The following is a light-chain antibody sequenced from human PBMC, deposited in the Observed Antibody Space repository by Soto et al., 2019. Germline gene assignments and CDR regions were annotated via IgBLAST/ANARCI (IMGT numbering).Light chain of an antibody. CDR2: RNN. J-gene: IGLJ7*01. V-gene: IGLV1-47*01. CDR1: SSNIGSNY. CDR3: AAWDDSLSGAV. Sequence: QSVLTQPPSASGTPGQRVTISFSGSSSNIGSNYVYWYQQLPGTAPKLLIYRNNQRPSGVPDRFSGSKSGTSASLAISGLRSEDEADYYCAAWDDSLSGAVFGGGTQLTVL.